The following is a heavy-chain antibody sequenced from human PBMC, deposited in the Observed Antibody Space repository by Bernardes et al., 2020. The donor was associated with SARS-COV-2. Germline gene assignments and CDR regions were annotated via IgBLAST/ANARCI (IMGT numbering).Heavy chain of an antibody. CDR3: ARAMAGKNYFDS. V-gene: IGHV3-11*01. CDR1: GITFSDYY. D-gene: IGHD6-19*01. J-gene: IGHJ4*02. Sequence: GGSLRLSCAASGITFSDYYMSWIRQAPGKGLEWVSSISASGTTMYYADSVKGRFTISRDNAKNSLFLQMNSLRAEDTAVYYCARAMAGKNYFDSWGQGTLVTVSS. CDR2: ISASGTTM.